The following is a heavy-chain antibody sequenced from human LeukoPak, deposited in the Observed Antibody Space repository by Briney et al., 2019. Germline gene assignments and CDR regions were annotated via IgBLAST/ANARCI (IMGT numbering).Heavy chain of an antibody. CDR3: ARDLDSSSYAY. D-gene: IGHD6-13*01. J-gene: IGHJ4*02. V-gene: IGHV3-30*04. CDR1: GFTFSSYA. CDR2: ISYDGSNK. Sequence: GGSLRLSCAASGFTFSSYAMHWVRQAPGKGLEWVAVISYDGSNKYYADSVKGRFTISRDNSKNTLYLQMNSLRAEDTAVYYCARDLDSSSYAYWGQGALVTVSS.